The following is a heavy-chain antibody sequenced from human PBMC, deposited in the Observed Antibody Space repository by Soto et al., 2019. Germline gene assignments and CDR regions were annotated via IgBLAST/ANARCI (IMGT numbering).Heavy chain of an antibody. J-gene: IGHJ4*02. CDR1: GGPFSSGGYY. CDR2: VYNSGCN. CDR3: ASSVATGKSFFDS. Sequence: SETLSLTCTVSGGPFSSGGYYWSWHRPHPGQGRVWSGYVYNSGCNYDNPSLKCRVTISVDTSKNQFSLRLTSVTAADTAGYYCASSVATGKSFFDSWGQGTLVTVSS. D-gene: IGHD6-13*01. V-gene: IGHV4-31*03.